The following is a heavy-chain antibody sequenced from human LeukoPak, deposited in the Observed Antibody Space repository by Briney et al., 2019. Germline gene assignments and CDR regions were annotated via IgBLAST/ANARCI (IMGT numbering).Heavy chain of an antibody. CDR3: ARHYYGSGNFYMDV. V-gene: IGHV3-53*01. D-gene: IGHD3-10*01. CDR1: GFTVSSNY. Sequence: GGSLRLSCAASGFTVSSNYMSWVRRAPGKGLEWISVIYSGGSTYYGDSVKGRLTISRDSSKNTLYLQMNSLRAEDTAVYYCARHYYGSGNFYMDVWGKGTTVIVSS. J-gene: IGHJ6*03. CDR2: IYSGGST.